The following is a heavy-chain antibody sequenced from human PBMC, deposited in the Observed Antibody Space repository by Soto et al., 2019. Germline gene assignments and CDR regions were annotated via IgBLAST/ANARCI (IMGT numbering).Heavy chain of an antibody. J-gene: IGHJ4*02. D-gene: IGHD2-15*01. Sequence: SETLSLTCGVYGGPFSGYYWTWIRQPPGKGLEWIGEINHSGVTTYNPSLASRVTISVDTSKDQISLRLRSMTAADAAVYYCARGGFHGGNYYIFDYWGQGTLVTVSS. V-gene: IGHV4-34*01. CDR3: ARGGFHGGNYYIFDY. CDR2: INHSGVT. CDR1: GGPFSGYY.